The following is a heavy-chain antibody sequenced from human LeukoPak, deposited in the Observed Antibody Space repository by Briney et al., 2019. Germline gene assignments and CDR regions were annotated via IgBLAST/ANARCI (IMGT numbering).Heavy chain of an antibody. Sequence: PSETLSLTCTVSGGSISSYYLSWIRQPPGKGLEWIGYIYYSGSTNYNPSLKRRVTISVDTSKNQFSLRLTSVTAAETAVYYCAKVNSYISGYIEDWGQGTLVTVSS. CDR3: AKVNSYISGYIED. V-gene: IGHV4-59*08. CDR1: GGSISSYY. D-gene: IGHD5-18*01. CDR2: IYYSGST. J-gene: IGHJ4*01.